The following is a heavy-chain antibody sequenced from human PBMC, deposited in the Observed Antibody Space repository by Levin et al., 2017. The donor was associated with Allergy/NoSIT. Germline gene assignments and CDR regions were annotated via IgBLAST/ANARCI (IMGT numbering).Heavy chain of an antibody. V-gene: IGHV4-59*01. D-gene: IGHD6-19*01. CDR1: GGSITSNY. CDR3: ARAPYSSGWSIAFDV. CDR2: IYDTGTT. Sequence: SETLSLTCIVSGGSITSNYWSWIRQPPGKGLEWIGYIYDTGTTTYNPSLKSRVIISGDTSKSQFSLSLISVTAADTAVYYCARAPYSSGWSIAFDVWGQGTVVTVSS. J-gene: IGHJ3*01.